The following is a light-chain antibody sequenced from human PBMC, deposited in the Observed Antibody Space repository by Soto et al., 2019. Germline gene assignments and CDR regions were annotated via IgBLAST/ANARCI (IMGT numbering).Light chain of an antibody. CDR1: HSVDIY. Sequence: EVVLTQSPDTLSLSPGERATLSCRTSHSVDIYLAWYQQKPGQAPRLLIYDSYNRVNGIPTRFSGSGSGTDFTLTISSREPEDSAVYYCQQRKYWPPLTFGGGTKVEIK. CDR2: DSY. J-gene: IGKJ4*01. V-gene: IGKV3-11*01. CDR3: QQRKYWPPLT.